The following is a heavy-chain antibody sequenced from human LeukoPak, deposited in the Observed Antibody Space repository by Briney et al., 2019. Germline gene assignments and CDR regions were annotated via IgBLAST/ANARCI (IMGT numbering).Heavy chain of an antibody. CDR3: ARVPLYDILTNDAFDI. J-gene: IGHJ3*02. D-gene: IGHD3-9*01. V-gene: IGHV4-34*01. CDR2: INHSGST. CDR1: GGSFSGYY. Sequence: SETLSLTCAVYGGSFSGYYWSWIRQPPGKGLEWIGEINHSGSTNYNPSLKSRVTISVDTSKNQFSLKLSSVTAADTAVYYCARVPLYDILTNDAFDIRGQGTMVTVSS.